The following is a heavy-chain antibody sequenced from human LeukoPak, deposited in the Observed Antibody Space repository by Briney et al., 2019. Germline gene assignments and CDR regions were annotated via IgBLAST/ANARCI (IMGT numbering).Heavy chain of an antibody. V-gene: IGHV1-69*05. D-gene: IGHD3-22*01. Sequence: SVKVSCKASGGTFSSYAISWVRQAPGQGLEWMGGIIPIFGTANYAQKFQGRVTITTDESTSTAYMELSSLRSEDTAVYYCARGDYGSGYYYIFDYWGPGTLVTVSS. J-gene: IGHJ4*02. CDR3: ARGDYGSGYYYIFDY. CDR2: IIPIFGTA. CDR1: GGTFSSYA.